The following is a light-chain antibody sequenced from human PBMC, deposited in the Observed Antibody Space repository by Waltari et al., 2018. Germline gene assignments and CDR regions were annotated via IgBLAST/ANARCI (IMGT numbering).Light chain of an antibody. CDR1: QSITRW. CDR3: QQYNTYFFT. V-gene: IGKV1-5*03. Sequence: DFPMPHSPSPLPASVESRFTTTCRASQSITRWLGWYQQKPGKAPKLLIYQASSLESGVPSRFSGSGSGTEFTLTISSLQPDDFATYYCQQYNTYFFTFGPGTKVDIK. J-gene: IGKJ3*01. CDR2: QAS.